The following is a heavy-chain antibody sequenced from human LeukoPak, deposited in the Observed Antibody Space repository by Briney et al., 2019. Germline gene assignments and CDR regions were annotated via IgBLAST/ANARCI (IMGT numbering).Heavy chain of an antibody. J-gene: IGHJ4*02. D-gene: IGHD6-13*01. Sequence: PSETLSLTCTVSGGSISSYYWSWIRQPAGKGLEWIGRIYSSGSTNYNPSLKSRVTMSVDTSKNQFSLRLRSVTAADTAVYYCARQIASAGTAGFDFWGQGALVTVSS. CDR1: GGSISSYY. CDR3: ARQIASAGTAGFDF. V-gene: IGHV4-4*07. CDR2: IYSSGST.